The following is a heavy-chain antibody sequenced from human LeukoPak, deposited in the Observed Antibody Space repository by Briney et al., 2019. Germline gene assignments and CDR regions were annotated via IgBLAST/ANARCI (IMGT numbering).Heavy chain of an antibody. J-gene: IGHJ3*02. CDR2: IIPIFGTT. V-gene: IGHV1-69*13. D-gene: IGHD2-21*01. CDR3: ARGWQLGGDLGDAFDI. CDR1: GGTFSSYT. Sequence: SVQVSCKTSGGTFSSYTITWVRQAPGQGLEWMGGIIPIFGTTNYAQKFQGRVTITADESTSTAYMELSSLRSEDTAVYYCARGWQLGGDLGDAFDIWGQGTMVTISS.